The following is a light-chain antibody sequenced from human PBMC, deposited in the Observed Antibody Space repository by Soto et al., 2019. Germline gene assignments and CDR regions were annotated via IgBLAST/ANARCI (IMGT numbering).Light chain of an antibody. Sequence: QSVLTQPASVSGSPGQSITISCTGTSSDVGGYKYVSWYQHHADKAPKLMIYEVSNRPSGVSNRFSGSKSGNTASLTIYGLQAEGEADYYCSSFSSSTTLYVFGTGTKV. CDR3: SSFSSSTTLYV. CDR1: SSDVGGYKY. CDR2: EVS. V-gene: IGLV2-14*01. J-gene: IGLJ1*01.